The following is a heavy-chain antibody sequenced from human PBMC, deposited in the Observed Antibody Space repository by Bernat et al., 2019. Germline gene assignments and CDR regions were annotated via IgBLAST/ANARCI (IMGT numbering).Heavy chain of an antibody. D-gene: IGHD6-13*01. Sequence: QMEESGGGLVKPGGSLRLSCVASGFQISDAWVSWVRRAPGKGLEWIANIKRKIDGETIDYAAPVKGRFSISRDDSKNTAFLQMNSLKTEDTAVYFCTTGYGSDWYGWGQGTLVTVSS. CDR2: IKRKIDGETI. CDR1: GFQISDAW. V-gene: IGHV3-15*01. J-gene: IGHJ4*02. CDR3: TTGYGSDWYG.